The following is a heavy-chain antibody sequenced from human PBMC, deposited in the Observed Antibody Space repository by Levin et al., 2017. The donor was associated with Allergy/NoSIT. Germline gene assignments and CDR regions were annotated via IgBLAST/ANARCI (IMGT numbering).Heavy chain of an antibody. Sequence: GGSLRLSCAASGFRFSDYGMNWVRQAPGKGLEWVSSISSDSSYTHYADSVKGRFTISRDNAKNSLFLQMNSLRAEDTAVYYCASKTLGGDFDYWGQGTLVTVSS. J-gene: IGHJ4*02. CDR3: ASKTLGGDFDY. V-gene: IGHV3-21*01. CDR2: ISSDSSYT. CDR1: GFRFSDYG. D-gene: IGHD2-15*01.